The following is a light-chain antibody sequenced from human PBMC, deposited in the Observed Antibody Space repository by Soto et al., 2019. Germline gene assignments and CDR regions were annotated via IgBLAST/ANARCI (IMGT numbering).Light chain of an antibody. Sequence: DIQMTQSPSSLSASVGDRDTITCRASQSISNYLNWYQQKPGKAPKLLIYAASSLQSGVPSRFSGSGSGTDFTLTISSLQPEDFATYYCQQTYSTPPCTFGQGTKLEIK. CDR1: QSISNY. CDR3: QQTYSTPPCT. V-gene: IGKV1-39*01. J-gene: IGKJ2*02. CDR2: AAS.